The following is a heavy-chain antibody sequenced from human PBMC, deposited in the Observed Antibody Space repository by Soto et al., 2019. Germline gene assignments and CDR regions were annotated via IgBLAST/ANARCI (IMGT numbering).Heavy chain of an antibody. Sequence: GGSLRLSCAASGFTFSNYALHWVRQAPGKGLEWVALLAYDGSNKYNEDSVKGRFTISRDNSKNTLFLQMNTLSPEDTAVYFCARGGAAGSTIYYVMDVWGQGTTVTVSS. V-gene: IGHV3-30-3*01. CDR3: ARGGAAGSTIYYVMDV. CDR2: LAYDGSNK. CDR1: GFTFSNYA. J-gene: IGHJ6*02. D-gene: IGHD2-8*01.